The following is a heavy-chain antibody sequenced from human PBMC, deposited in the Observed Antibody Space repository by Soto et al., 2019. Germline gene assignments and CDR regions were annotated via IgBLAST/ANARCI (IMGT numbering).Heavy chain of an antibody. Sequence: GGSLRLSCAASGFTFSSYWMSWVRQAPGKGLEWVANIKQDGSEKYYVDSVKGRFTISRDNAKNSLYLQMNSLRAEDTAVYYCARGAGITIFGVVITDYYYYMDVWGKGTTVTVSS. V-gene: IGHV3-7*01. CDR1: GFTFSSYW. J-gene: IGHJ6*03. D-gene: IGHD3-3*01. CDR2: IKQDGSEK. CDR3: ARGAGITIFGVVITDYYYYMDV.